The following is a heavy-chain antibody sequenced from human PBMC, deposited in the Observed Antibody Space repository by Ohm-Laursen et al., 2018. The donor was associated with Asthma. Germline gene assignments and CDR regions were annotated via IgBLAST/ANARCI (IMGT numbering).Heavy chain of an antibody. V-gene: IGHV1-18*01. CDR1: GYKFTTYG. CDR3: ARGGGSDGFIS. Sequence: EASVKVSCKTSGYKFTTYGIHWVRQAPEQGLEWMGWISANNGYTDFAQRLRGRVFLTTDISSSTAYMELRSLTSDDTAIYYCARGGGSDGFISWGQGTLVTVSS. J-gene: IGHJ5*02. CDR2: ISANNGYT. D-gene: IGHD5-24*01.